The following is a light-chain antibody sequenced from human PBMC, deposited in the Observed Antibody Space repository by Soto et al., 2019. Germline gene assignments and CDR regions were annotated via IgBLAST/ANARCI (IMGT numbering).Light chain of an antibody. Sequence: QSALTQPASVSGSPGQSITISCTGSTNDIGSYDLVSWYQQYPGKVPKLIIFDVNKRPSGVSNRFSGSKSGNTASLTISGLQAEDEADYYCYAYGTSNTLAFGGGTKVTVL. V-gene: IGLV2-23*02. CDR1: TNDIGSYDL. J-gene: IGLJ2*01. CDR3: YAYGTSNTLA. CDR2: DVN.